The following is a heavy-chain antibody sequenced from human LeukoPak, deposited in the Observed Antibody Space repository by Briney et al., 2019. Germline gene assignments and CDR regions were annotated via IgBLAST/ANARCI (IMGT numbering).Heavy chain of an antibody. CDR1: RFTFSNAW. Sequence: GGSLRLSCAASRFTFSNAWMNWVRQAPGKGLEWVGRIKSKVDGETTDYAAPVKGRFTISRDDSNSMVYLQLNSLKIEDTAVYYCAIDEPNYAPYDLDYWGQGTLVALSS. J-gene: IGHJ4*02. CDR2: IKSKVDGETT. V-gene: IGHV3-15*01. CDR3: AIDEPNYAPYDLDY. D-gene: IGHD4/OR15-4a*01.